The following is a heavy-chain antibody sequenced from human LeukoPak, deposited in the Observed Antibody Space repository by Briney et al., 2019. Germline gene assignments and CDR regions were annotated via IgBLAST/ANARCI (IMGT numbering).Heavy chain of an antibody. V-gene: IGHV3-49*04. D-gene: IGHD3-3*01. CDR3: TRGLDGIFGVVISDY. CDR2: IRSKAYGGTT. Sequence: PGGSLRLSCTASGFTFGDYATSWVRQAPGKGLEWVGFIRSKAYGGTTEYAASVKGRFTISRDDSKSIAYLQMNSLKTEDTAMYYCTRGLDGIFGVVISDYWGQGTLVTVSS. J-gene: IGHJ4*02. CDR1: GFTFGDYA.